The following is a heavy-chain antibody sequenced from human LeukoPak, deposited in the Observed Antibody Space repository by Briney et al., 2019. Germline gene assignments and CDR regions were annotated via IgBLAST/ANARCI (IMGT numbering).Heavy chain of an antibody. CDR3: ARDGGSGPAEYFQH. CDR2: IYSGGSGGST. J-gene: IGHJ1*01. Sequence: GGSLRLSCAASGFTVSSNYMSWVRQAPGKGLEWVSVIYSGGSGGSTYYADSVKGRSTISRDNSKNTLYLQMNSLRAEDTAVYYCARDGGSGPAEYFQHWGQGTLVTVSS. V-gene: IGHV3-66*02. CDR1: GFTVSSNY. D-gene: IGHD2-15*01.